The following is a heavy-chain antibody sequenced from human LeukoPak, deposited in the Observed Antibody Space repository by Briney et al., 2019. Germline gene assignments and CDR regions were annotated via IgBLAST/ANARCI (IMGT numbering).Heavy chain of an antibody. J-gene: IGHJ5*02. CDR3: VKGGRHIVVVPDSPRDWFDP. V-gene: IGHV3-64D*06. CDR1: GFTFNIYA. Sequence: GGSLSLSCSASGFTFNIYAMHWVRQAPGKGLEYVSAISSNGGSTYYADSVKGRFTFSRDNSKNTLYLQMSSLRPEDTAVYYCVKGGRHIVVVPDSPRDWFDPWGQGTLVTVSS. CDR2: ISSNGGST. D-gene: IGHD2-2*01.